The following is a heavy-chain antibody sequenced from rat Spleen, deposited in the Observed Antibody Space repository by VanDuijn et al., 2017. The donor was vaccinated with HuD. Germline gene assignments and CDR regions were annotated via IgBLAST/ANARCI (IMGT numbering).Heavy chain of an antibody. J-gene: IGHJ3*01. CDR3: TRESLPGYNSHWFVY. Sequence: QVQLKESGPGLVQPSETLSLTCTVSGFSLTTYCVSWVRQPSGNGPEWMGKMWYDGDTTYNSALKSRLSISRDTSKNQVFLKMNSLQTEDTATYFCTRESLPGYNSHWFVYWGQGTLVTVSS. D-gene: IGHD1-4*01. CDR2: MWYDGDT. V-gene: IGHV2-34*01. CDR1: GFSLTTYC.